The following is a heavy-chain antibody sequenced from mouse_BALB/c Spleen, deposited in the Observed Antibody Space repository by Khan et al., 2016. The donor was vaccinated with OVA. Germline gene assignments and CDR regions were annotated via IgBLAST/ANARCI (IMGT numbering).Heavy chain of an antibody. CDR1: GYSFNDNI. D-gene: IGHD1-1*01. CDR2: IYPGSGSI. V-gene: IGHV1-81*01. Sequence: QVQLQQSGPELVKPGASVKMSCKASGYSFNDNIISWVKQRTGQGLQWIGEIYPGSGSIYSNEEFKGKAILTADKSSKPAYMKPRSQKSEDSEGYFCARRDYGSSSPVFAYWGQGTLVTVSA. J-gene: IGHJ3*01. CDR3: ARRDYGSSSPVFAY.